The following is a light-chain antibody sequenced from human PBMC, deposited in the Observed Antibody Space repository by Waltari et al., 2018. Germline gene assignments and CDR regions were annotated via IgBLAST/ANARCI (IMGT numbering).Light chain of an antibody. Sequence: QLVLTQSPSASASLGASVKLTCPLSRGPSSNIIEWLPQQPGKGPRYVVQVNRDGSHRQGDGIPCRFSGSSSGAERYLTIASVQSEDEADYYCETGGHGTWVFGGGTKLTVL. CDR3: ETGGHGTWV. CDR1: RGPSSNI. V-gene: IGLV4-69*01. J-gene: IGLJ3*02. CDR2: VNRDGSH.